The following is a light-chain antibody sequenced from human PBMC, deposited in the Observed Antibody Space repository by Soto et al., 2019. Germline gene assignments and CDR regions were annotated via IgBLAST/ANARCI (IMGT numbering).Light chain of an antibody. V-gene: IGKV3-11*01. CDR3: QQRSDWLPIT. Sequence: EIVLTQSPATLSLSPGERATLSCSASQSVSESLAWYQQKPGQAPMLLIYDVSYRATGIPVRFSGSGSGTDFTLTISSLEPEDFAVYYCQQRSDWLPITFGQGTRLEI. CDR1: QSVSES. J-gene: IGKJ5*01. CDR2: DVS.